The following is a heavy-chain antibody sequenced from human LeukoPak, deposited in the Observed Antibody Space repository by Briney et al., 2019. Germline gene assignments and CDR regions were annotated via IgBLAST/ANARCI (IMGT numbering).Heavy chain of an antibody. J-gene: IGHJ4*02. D-gene: IGHD2-15*01. V-gene: IGHV3-7*05. Sequence: GRSLRLSCAASGFTFNNYWMSWVRQAPGKGLEWVANIKQDGSEKYYVDSVKGRFTISRDNAENSLYLQMNSLRAADTAVYYCVRDYCSGVTCYSGYWGQGILVTVSS. CDR1: GFTFNNYW. CDR2: IKQDGSEK. CDR3: VRDYCSGVTCYSGY.